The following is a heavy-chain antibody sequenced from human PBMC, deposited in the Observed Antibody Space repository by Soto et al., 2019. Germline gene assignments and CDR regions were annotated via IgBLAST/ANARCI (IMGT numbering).Heavy chain of an antibody. CDR2: ISSSGSTI. CDR3: ARDNYGILTGLFDY. V-gene: IGHV3-11*01. J-gene: IGHJ4*02. D-gene: IGHD3-9*01. CDR1: GFTFSDYY. Sequence: PGGSLRLSCAASGFTFSDYYMSWIRQAPGKGLEWVSYISSSGSTIYYADSVKGRFTVSRDNAKNSLYLQMNSLGAEDTAVYYCARDNYGILTGLFDYWGQGXLVTVSS.